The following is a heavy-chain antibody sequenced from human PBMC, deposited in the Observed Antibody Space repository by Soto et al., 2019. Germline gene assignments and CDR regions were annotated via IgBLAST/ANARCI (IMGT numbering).Heavy chain of an antibody. CDR3: AKGSRAGPVG. J-gene: IGHJ4*02. V-gene: IGHV3-9*01. CDR2: ISWNSGSI. CDR1: GFTFDDYA. Sequence: EVQLVESGGGLVQPGRSLRLSCAASGFTFDDYAMHWVRQAPGKGLEWVSGISWNSGSIGYADSVKGRFTISRDNAKNSLYLQMNSLRAEDTALYYCAKGSRAGPVGWGQGTLVTVSS.